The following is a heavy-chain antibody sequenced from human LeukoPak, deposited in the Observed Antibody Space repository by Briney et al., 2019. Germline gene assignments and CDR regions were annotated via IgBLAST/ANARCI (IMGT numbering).Heavy chain of an antibody. D-gene: IGHD4/OR15-4a*01. V-gene: IGHV4-31*03. CDR3: AREGGVLPVDY. CDR2: IYYSGST. CDR1: GGSISSGGYY. Sequence: SETLSLTCTVSGGSISSGGYYWSWIRQHPGKGLEWIGDIYYSGSTYYNPSLKSRVTISVDTSKNQFSLKLSSVTAADTAVYYCAREGGVLPVDYWGQGTLVTVSS. J-gene: IGHJ4*02.